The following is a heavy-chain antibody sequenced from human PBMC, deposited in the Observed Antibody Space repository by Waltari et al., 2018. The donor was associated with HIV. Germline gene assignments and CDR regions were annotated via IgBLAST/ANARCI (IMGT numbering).Heavy chain of an antibody. J-gene: IGHJ4*02. CDR3: AAYRIVVVAAAMDY. D-gene: IGHD2-15*01. V-gene: IGHV3-30*03. CDR2: ISYDGSNK. Sequence: QVQLVESGGGVVEPGRCLGLPCAVSGLPSRTHGMHWDRQAPGKGLEWVAVISYDGSNKFYADSVKGRFTISRDSLKDTLYLQMDSLRVEDTAVYYCAAYRIVVVAAAMDYWGQGTLVTVSS. CDR1: GLPSRTHG.